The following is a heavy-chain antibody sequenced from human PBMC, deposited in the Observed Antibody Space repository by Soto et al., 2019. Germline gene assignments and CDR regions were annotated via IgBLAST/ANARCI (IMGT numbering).Heavy chain of an antibody. J-gene: IGHJ6*02. CDR3: ARQVGYGDYEYYYYGMDV. CDR2: IYPGDSDT. V-gene: IGHV5-51*01. CDR1: GYSFTSYW. Sequence: GESLKISCKGSGYSFTSYWIGWVRQMPGKGLEWMGIIYPGDSDTRYSPSFQGQVTISADKSISTAYLQWSSLKASDTAMYYCARQVGYGDYEYYYYGMDVWDQGTTVTVSS. D-gene: IGHD4-17*01.